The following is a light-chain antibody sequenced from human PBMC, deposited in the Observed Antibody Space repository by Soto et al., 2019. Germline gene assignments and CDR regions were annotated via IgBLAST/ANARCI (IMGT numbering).Light chain of an antibody. Sequence: ENVLTQSPGTLSLSPGEGATLSCRASQSVDSSYLAWYQQKPDQAPRLLIYGASSRATGIPDRFTGSGSGTDFTLTISRLEPEDFAVYYCQQYGSSRTTFGQGTRLEIK. J-gene: IGKJ5*01. V-gene: IGKV3-20*01. CDR2: GAS. CDR3: QQYGSSRTT. CDR1: QSVDSSY.